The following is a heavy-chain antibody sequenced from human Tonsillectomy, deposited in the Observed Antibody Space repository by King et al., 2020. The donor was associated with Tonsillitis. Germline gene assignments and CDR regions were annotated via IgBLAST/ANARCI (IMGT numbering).Heavy chain of an antibody. CDR1: GGSISSGDYY. CDR2: IYYSGST. Sequence: VQLQESGPGLVKPSQTLSLTCTVSGGSISSGDYYWSWIRQPPGKGLEWIGDIYYSGSTYYNPSLKSRVTISVDTSKNQFALELCSVTAADTAVYYCARGVEEGSGGGSDYWGQGTLVTVSS. J-gene: IGHJ4*02. D-gene: IGHD3-10*01. CDR3: ARGVEEGSGGGSDY. V-gene: IGHV4-30-4*01.